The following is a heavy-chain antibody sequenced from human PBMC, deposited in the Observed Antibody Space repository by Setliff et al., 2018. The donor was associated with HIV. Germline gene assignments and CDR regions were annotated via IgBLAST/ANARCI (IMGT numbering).Heavy chain of an antibody. CDR1: GGSIRSSRYY. Sequence: SETLSLTCSVSGGSIRSSRYYWGWLRQPPGKGLEWIGSLYSGGSTYYPPSLSSRITMSLHTAKNQFSLNLTSVTAADTAVYYCAGSWIRLWSRILFCGGDCYSPFDYWGQGSLVTVSS. V-gene: IGHV4-39*01. CDR3: AGSWIRLWSRILFCGGDCYSPFDY. CDR2: LYSGGST. D-gene: IGHD2-21*01. J-gene: IGHJ4*01.